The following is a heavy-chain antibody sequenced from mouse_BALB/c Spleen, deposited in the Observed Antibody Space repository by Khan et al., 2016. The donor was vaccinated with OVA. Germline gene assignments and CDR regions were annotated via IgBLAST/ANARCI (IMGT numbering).Heavy chain of an antibody. CDR2: IWAGGST. D-gene: IGHD3-3*01. J-gene: IGHJ2*01. CDR3: ARAWVSSTDSFDY. Sequence: VQLQESGPGLVAPSQSLSITCTVSGFSLTTYGVHWFRQPPGNGLEWLGIIWAGGSTNYNSALMSRLTISKDNSKSQVFLKMNSLQTDDTAIYYCARAWVSSTDSFDYWGQGTPLTVSS. CDR1: GFSLTTYG. V-gene: IGHV2-9*02.